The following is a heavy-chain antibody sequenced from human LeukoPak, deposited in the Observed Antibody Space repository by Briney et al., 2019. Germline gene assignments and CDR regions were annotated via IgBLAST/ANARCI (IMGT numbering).Heavy chain of an antibody. V-gene: IGHV3-30*02. CDR1: GFTFSSYG. CDR3: AKDPTGYYYDSSGYYYGY. CDR2: IRYDGSNK. J-gene: IGHJ4*02. D-gene: IGHD3-22*01. Sequence: PGGSLRLSCAASGFTFSSYGMHWVRQAPGKGLEWVAFIRYDGSNKYYADSVKGRFTISRDNSKNTLYLQMNSLRVEDTAVYYCAKDPTGYYYDSSGYYYGYWGQGTLVTVSS.